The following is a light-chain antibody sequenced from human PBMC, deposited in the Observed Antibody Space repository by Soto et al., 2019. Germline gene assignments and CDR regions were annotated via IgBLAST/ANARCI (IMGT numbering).Light chain of an antibody. CDR3: SSYTSSSTPVV. Sequence: QSVLTQPASVSGSPGQSITISCTGTSSDVGGYNYVSWYQQHPGNAPKLMIYDVSNRPSGVSNRFSGSKSGSTASLTISGLQAEDEADYYCSSYTSSSTPVVFGGGTKLTVL. CDR2: DVS. J-gene: IGLJ2*01. V-gene: IGLV2-14*01. CDR1: SSDVGGYNY.